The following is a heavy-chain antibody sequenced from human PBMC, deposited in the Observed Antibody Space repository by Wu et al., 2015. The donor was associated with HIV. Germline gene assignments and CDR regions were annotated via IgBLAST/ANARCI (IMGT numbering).Heavy chain of an antibody. CDR1: GYTFTGYY. V-gene: IGHV1-2*02. CDR3: ARSYYDSSGYYRSYFDY. Sequence: QVQLVQSGAEVKKPGASVKVSCKASGYTFTGYYMHWVRQAPGQGLEWMGWINPNSGGTNYAQKFQGRVTMTRDTSISTAYMELSRLRSDDTAVYYCARSYYDSSGYYRSYFDYWGQGTLVTVSS. J-gene: IGHJ4*02. D-gene: IGHD3-22*01. CDR2: INPNSGGT.